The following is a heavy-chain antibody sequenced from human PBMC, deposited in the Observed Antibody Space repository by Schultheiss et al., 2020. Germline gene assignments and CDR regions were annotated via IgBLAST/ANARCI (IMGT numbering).Heavy chain of an antibody. Sequence: GGSLRLSCAASGMTYSNSWMSWVRQAPGKGLEWVGRIKSKSDDGTTDYAAPVKGRFTISRDDSKNTLYLQMNSLKTEDTAVYYCTTDRATYYYANWGQGTLVTVSS. CDR1: GMTYSNSW. V-gene: IGHV3-15*01. J-gene: IGHJ4*02. CDR2: IKSKSDDGTT. D-gene: IGHD5-12*01. CDR3: TTDRATYYYAN.